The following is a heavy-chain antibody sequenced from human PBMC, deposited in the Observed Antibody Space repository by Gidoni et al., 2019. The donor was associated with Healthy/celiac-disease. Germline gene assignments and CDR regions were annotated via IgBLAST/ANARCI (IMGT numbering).Heavy chain of an antibody. V-gene: IGHV1-69*01. CDR2: IIPIFGTA. J-gene: IGHJ4*02. D-gene: IGHD6-19*01. CDR1: GGTFSSYA. Sequence: QVQLVQSGAAVKKPVSSVKESFKASGGTFSSYAISWVRQAPGQGLEWMGGIIPIFGTANYAQKFQGRVTITADESTSTAYMELSSLRSEDTAVYYCATMESSGWTRQTVDYWGQGTLVTVSS. CDR3: ATMESSGWTRQTVDY.